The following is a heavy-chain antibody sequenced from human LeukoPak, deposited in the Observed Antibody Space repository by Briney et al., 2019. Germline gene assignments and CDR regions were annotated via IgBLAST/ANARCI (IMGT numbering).Heavy chain of an antibody. V-gene: IGHV3-23*01. D-gene: IGHD1-26*01. CDR3: AKGRREQPFDY. Sequence: GGSLRLSCAASGFTFSIYATSWVRQAPERGLEWGSSISSSGGSTYYADSVKGRFTISRENSKNTLYLQMNSLRGEDTAVYYCAKGRREQPFDYWGQGTLVTVSS. CDR1: GFTFSIYA. J-gene: IGHJ4*02. CDR2: ISSSGGST.